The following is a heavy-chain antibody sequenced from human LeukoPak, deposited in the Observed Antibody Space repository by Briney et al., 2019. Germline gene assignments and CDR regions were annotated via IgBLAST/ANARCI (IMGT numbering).Heavy chain of an antibody. D-gene: IGHD6-19*01. CDR3: ARREAVAASFYYYYYMDV. V-gene: IGHV1-8*02. CDR1: GYTFTGYY. Sequence: ASVKVSCKASGYTFTGYYMHWVQQASGQGLEWMGWMNPTSGNTGYAQKFQGRVTMTRDTSESTAYMELSSLRSEDTAVYYCARREAVAASFYYYYYMDVWGKGTTVTISS. CDR2: MNPTSGNT. J-gene: IGHJ6*03.